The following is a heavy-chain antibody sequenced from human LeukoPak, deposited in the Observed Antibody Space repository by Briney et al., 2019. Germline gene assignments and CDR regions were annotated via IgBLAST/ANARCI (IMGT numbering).Heavy chain of an antibody. J-gene: IGHJ4*02. V-gene: IGHV3-7*01. D-gene: IGHD1-26*01. CDR1: GFTFTTYW. Sequence: GGSLRLSCAASGFTFTTYWMSWVRQAPGKGLEWVANMKPDGSEIFYVDSVKGRFTISRDNAKNSLYLQMNSLRAEDTAVYYCARATRGVGSNFDYWGQGTLVTVSS. CDR2: MKPDGSEI. CDR3: ARATRGVGSNFDY.